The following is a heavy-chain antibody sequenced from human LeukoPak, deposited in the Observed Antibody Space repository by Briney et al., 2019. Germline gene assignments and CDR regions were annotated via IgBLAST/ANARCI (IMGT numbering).Heavy chain of an antibody. D-gene: IGHD3-22*01. J-gene: IGHJ3*01. Sequence: GGSLRLSCAASGFTVSNNYLSWVRQAPGKGLEWVSIIYAGGTTYSADSVKGRFTISRDNSQNSVYLQMNSLRAEDTALYYCARDRYYLDSTGDYPAFDLWGQGTMVTVSS. CDR3: ARDRYYLDSTGDYPAFDL. V-gene: IGHV3-66*01. CDR2: IYAGGTT. CDR1: GFTVSNNY.